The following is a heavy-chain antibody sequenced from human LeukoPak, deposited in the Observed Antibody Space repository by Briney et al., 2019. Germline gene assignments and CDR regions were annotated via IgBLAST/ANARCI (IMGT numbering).Heavy chain of an antibody. V-gene: IGHV3-74*01. Sequence: GGSLRLSCAASGFTFRSYWMNWVRQGPGKGLAWVSRINSEGSSTSYADSVKGRFFISRDNSKNTLYLQMNSLRAEDTAVYYCAKDGAAKYFDLWGRGTLVTVSS. D-gene: IGHD4/OR15-4a*01. CDR1: GFTFRSYW. CDR2: INSEGSST. CDR3: AKDGAAKYFDL. J-gene: IGHJ2*01.